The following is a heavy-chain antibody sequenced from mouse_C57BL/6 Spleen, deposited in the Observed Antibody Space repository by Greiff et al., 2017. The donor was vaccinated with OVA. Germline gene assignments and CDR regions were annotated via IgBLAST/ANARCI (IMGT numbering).Heavy chain of an antibody. V-gene: IGHV1-55*01. Sequence: QVQLQQPGAELVKPGASVKMSCKASGYTFTSYWITWVKQRPGQGLEWIGDIYPGSGSTNYNEKFKSKATLTVDTSSSTAYMQLSSLTSEDSAVYYSGRSMGFNYAWFAYWGQGTLVTVSA. D-gene: IGHD2-1*01. J-gene: IGHJ3*01. CDR1: GYTFTSYW. CDR2: IYPGSGST. CDR3: GRSMGFNYAWFAY.